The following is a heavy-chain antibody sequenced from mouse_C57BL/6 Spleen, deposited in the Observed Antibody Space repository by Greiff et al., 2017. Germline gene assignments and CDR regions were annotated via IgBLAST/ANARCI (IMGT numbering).Heavy chain of an antibody. CDR3: ARLGSSLYWYFDV. Sequence: EVQLQQSGPELVKPGASVKISCKASGYTFTDYYMNWVKQSHGKSLEWIGDINPNNGGTSYNQKFKGKATLTVDKSSSTAYMELRSLTSEDSAVYYCARLGSSLYWYFDVWGTGTTVTVSS. V-gene: IGHV1-26*01. CDR2: INPNNGGT. CDR1: GYTFTDYY. J-gene: IGHJ1*03. D-gene: IGHD1-1*01.